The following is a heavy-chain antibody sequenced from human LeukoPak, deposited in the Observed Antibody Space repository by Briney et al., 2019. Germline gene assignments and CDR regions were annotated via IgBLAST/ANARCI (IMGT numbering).Heavy chain of an antibody. J-gene: IGHJ4*02. CDR2: IYHSGST. V-gene: IGHV4-30-2*01. D-gene: IGHD3-10*01. CDR3: ARERYYYGSGSYYTGGFDY. CDR1: GGSISSGGYS. Sequence: SETLSLTCAVSGGSISSGGYSWSWIRQPPGKGLEWIGYIYHSGSTYYNPSLKSRVTISVDRSKSQFSLKLSSVTAADTAVYYCARERYYYGSGSYYTGGFDYWGQGTLVTVSS.